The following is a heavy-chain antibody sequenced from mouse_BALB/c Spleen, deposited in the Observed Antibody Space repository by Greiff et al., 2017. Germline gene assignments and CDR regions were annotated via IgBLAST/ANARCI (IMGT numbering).Heavy chain of an antibody. J-gene: IGHJ2*01. CDR2: ISSGGST. CDR3: ARGDGYYDFDY. V-gene: IGHV5-6-5*01. D-gene: IGHD2-3*01. Sequence: EVKLVESGGGLVKPGGSLKLSCAASGFTFSSYAMSWVRQTPEKRLEWVASISSGGSTYYPDSVKGRFTISRDNARNILYLQMSSLRSEDTAMYYCARGDGYYDFDYWGQGTTLTVSS. CDR1: GFTFSSYA.